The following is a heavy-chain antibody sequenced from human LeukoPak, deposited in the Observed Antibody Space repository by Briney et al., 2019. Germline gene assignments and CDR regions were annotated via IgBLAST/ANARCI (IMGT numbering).Heavy chain of an antibody. Sequence: SVKVSCKASGGTFSSYAISWVRQAPGQGLEWMGGIIPIFGTANYAQKFQGRVTITADESTSTAYMELSSLRSEDTAVYYCAKDKLGYCSGGSCPLPSFDYWGQGTLVTVSS. CDR1: GGTFSSYA. CDR2: IIPIFGTA. D-gene: IGHD2-15*01. J-gene: IGHJ4*02. V-gene: IGHV1-69*01. CDR3: AKDKLGYCSGGSCPLPSFDY.